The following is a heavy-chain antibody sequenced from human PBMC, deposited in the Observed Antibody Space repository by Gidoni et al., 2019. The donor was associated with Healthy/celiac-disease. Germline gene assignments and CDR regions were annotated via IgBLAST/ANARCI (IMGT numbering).Heavy chain of an antibody. V-gene: IGHV4-59*01. Sequence: QVQLQASGPVLVKPSETLSLTCTVPGGSISSYYWSWIRQPPGKGLEWIGYIYDSGSTNYNPSLKSRVTISVDTSKNQFSLKLSSVTAADTAVYYWARGFGSTSCCDYYYYGMDVWGQGTTVTVSS. CDR3: ARGFGSTSCCDYYYYGMDV. CDR2: IYDSGST. CDR1: GGSISSYY. J-gene: IGHJ6*02. D-gene: IGHD2-2*01.